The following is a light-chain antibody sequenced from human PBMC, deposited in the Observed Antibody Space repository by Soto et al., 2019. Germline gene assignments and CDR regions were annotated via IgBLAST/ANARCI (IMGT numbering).Light chain of an antibody. V-gene: IGKV1-5*01. CDR3: QHYMSYPWT. J-gene: IGKJ1*01. CDR1: QTINNW. CDR2: HAS. Sequence: DIQMTQSPSTLSASIGDRVTITCRASQTINNWLAWYQQKPGKAPNLLIYHASNLETGVPSRFSGSAFGTEFTLTISILQHDDFATYYCQHYMSYPWTFGQGPKVEIK.